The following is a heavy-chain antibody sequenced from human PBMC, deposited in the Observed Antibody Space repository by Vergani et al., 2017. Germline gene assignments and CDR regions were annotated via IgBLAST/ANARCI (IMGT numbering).Heavy chain of an antibody. V-gene: IGHV1-69*01. Sequence: QVQLVQSGAEVKKPGSSVKVSCKASGGTFSSYAISWVRQAPGQGLEWMGGIIPIFGTANYAQKFQGRVTITADESTSTAYMELSSLRSEDTAVYYCASNYGGTTYYYYYGMDVWGQGTTVTVSS. J-gene: IGHJ6*02. CDR2: IIPIFGTA. CDR3: ASNYGGTTYYYYYGMDV. D-gene: IGHD4-23*01. CDR1: GGTFSSYA.